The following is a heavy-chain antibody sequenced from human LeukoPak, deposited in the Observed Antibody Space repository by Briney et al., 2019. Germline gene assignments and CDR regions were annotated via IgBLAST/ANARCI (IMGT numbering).Heavy chain of an antibody. D-gene: IGHD6-13*01. V-gene: IGHV3-21*04. J-gene: IGHJ5*02. Sequence: PGGSLRLSCAASGFTFSSYSMNWVRQAPGKGLEWVSSISSSSSYIYYADSVKGRFTISRDNAKNSLYLQMNSLRAEDTAVYYCASRIAAAGIFDPWGQGTLVTVSS. CDR1: GFTFSSYS. CDR3: ASRIAAAGIFDP. CDR2: ISSSSSYI.